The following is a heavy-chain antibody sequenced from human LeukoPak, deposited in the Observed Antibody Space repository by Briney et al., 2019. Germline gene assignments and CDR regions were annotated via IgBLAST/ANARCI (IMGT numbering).Heavy chain of an antibody. CDR1: GGSISSGDYY. J-gene: IGHJ4*02. Sequence: SETLSLTCTVSGGSISSGDYYWGWIRQPPGKGLEWIGHIHYSESTYHDPSLKSRGLISVDTSKNQFSLILSSVTAADTAVYYCARQRGYFDYWGQGTLVTVSS. D-gene: IGHD3-10*01. V-gene: IGHV4-30-4*01. CDR2: IHYSEST. CDR3: ARQRGYFDY.